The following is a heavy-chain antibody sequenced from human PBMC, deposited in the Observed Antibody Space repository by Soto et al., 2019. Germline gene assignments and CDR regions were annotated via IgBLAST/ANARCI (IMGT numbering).Heavy chain of an antibody. D-gene: IGHD2-15*01. CDR2: ISSSSSTI. J-gene: IGHJ5*02. CDR3: AREGVAATRVIVNWFDP. V-gene: IGHV3-48*01. CDR1: GFTFSSYS. Sequence: GGSLRLSCAASGFTFSSYSMNWVRQAPGKGLEWVSYISSSSSTIYYADSVKGRFTISRDNAKNSLYLQMNSLRAEDTAVYYCAREGVAATRVIVNWFDPWGQGTLVTVSS.